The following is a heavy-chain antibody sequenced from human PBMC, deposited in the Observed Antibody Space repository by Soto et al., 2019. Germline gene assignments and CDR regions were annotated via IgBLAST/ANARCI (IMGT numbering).Heavy chain of an antibody. CDR3: ARASPGGGYNTYYYYYGMDV. D-gene: IGHD2-8*02. J-gene: IGHJ6*02. Sequence: GASVKVSCKASGGTFSSYAISWVRQAPGQGLEWMGGIIPIFGTANYAQKFQGRVTITADESTSTAYMELSSLRSEDTAVYYCARASPGGGYNTYYYYYGMDVWGQGTTVTVSS. CDR2: IIPIFGTA. CDR1: GGTFSSYA. V-gene: IGHV1-69*13.